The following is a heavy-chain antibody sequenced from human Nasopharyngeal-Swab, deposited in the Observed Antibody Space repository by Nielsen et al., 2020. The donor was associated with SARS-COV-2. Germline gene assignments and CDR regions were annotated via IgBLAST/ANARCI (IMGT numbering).Heavy chain of an antibody. V-gene: IGHV1-2*06. J-gene: IGHJ6*02. CDR1: GYTFTGYY. D-gene: IGHD6-13*01. CDR2: INPNSGGT. CDR3: FSSEQQLVQDKGGRMDV. Sequence: ASVKVSCKASGYTFTGYYMHWVRQAPGQGLEWMGRINPNSGGTNYAQKFQGRVTMTRDTSISTAYMELSRLRSDDTAVYYCFSSEQQLVQDKGGRMDVWGQGTTVTVSS.